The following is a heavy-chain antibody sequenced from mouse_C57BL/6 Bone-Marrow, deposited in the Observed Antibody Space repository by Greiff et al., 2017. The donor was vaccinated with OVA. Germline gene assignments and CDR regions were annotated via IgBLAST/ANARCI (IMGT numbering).Heavy chain of an antibody. CDR2: ISSGGSYT. J-gene: IGHJ3*01. CDR3: ARRGYGNYLAWFAY. Sequence: EVMLVESGGDLVKPGGSLKLSCAASGFTFSSYGMSWVRQTPDKRLEWVATISSGGSYTYYPDRVKGRFTISRDNAKNTLYLQMSSLKSEDTAMYYCARRGYGNYLAWFAYWGQGTLVTVSA. CDR1: GFTFSSYG. V-gene: IGHV5-6*02. D-gene: IGHD2-10*02.